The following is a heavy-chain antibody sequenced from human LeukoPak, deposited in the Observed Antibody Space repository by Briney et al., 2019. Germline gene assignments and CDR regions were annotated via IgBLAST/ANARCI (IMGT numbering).Heavy chain of an antibody. CDR2: INPNSGGT. J-gene: IGHJ4*02. CDR3: ARGAHYHDSSEGYDY. Sequence: ASVKVSCKASGYTFTGYYMHWVRQAPGQGLEWMGWINPNSGGTNYAQKFQGRVTMTRDTSISTAYMEPSRLRSEDTAVYYCARGAHYHDSSEGYDYWGQGTLVTVSS. D-gene: IGHD3-22*01. CDR1: GYTFTGYY. V-gene: IGHV1-2*02.